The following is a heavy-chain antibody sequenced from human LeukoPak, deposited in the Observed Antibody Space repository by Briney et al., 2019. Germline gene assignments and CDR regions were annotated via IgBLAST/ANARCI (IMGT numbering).Heavy chain of an antibody. Sequence: SETLSLTCNVSGVSVSDGRYYWTWIRQHPGKGLVWIGYKYYSGSAKYNPSLKSRLTISIDTSKKQFSLQLSSVTAANTATYYSATPYCSGISCLDVFNMWGQGTRVTVSS. J-gene: IGHJ3*02. CDR2: KYYSGSA. CDR1: GVSVSDGRYY. V-gene: IGHV4-31*03. D-gene: IGHD2-2*01. CDR3: ATPYCSGISCLDVFNM.